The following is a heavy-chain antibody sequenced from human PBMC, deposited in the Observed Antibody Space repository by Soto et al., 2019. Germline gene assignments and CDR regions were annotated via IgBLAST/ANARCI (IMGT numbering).Heavy chain of an antibody. Sequence: ASVKVSCKASGYTFTSYEINWVRQATGQGLEYLGWMNPNSGKTAYVQKFQGRVTMTWDTSMSTAYMELSSLRSEDTAVYFCARGIKYGAYSRWFDPWGQGTLVTSPQ. CDR1: GYTFTSYE. D-gene: IGHD4-17*01. CDR2: MNPNSGKT. J-gene: IGHJ5*02. CDR3: ARGIKYGAYSRWFDP. V-gene: IGHV1-8*01.